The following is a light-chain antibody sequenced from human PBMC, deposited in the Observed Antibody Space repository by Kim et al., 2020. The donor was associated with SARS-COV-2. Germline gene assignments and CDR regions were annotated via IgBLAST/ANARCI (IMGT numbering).Light chain of an antibody. J-gene: IGKJ2*01. CDR1: QSVSKNY. V-gene: IGKV3-20*01. CDR3: QHYGSSPYT. CDR2: GAS. Sequence: EIVLTQSPGTLSLSPGERATLSCRASQSVSKNYLAWYQQKPGQAPRLLIYGASSRATGIPDRFSGSGSGTDFILTISRLEPEDFAVYYCQHYGSSPYTFGQGTKLEI.